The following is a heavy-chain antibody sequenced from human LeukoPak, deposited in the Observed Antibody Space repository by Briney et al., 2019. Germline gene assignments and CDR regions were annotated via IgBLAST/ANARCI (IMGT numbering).Heavy chain of an antibody. V-gene: IGHV3-23*01. D-gene: IGHD5-18*01. CDR2: ISGSGGST. J-gene: IGHJ4*02. CDR3: AKGPYSYGGPPTDY. CDR1: GFTFSSYA. Sequence: GGPLRLSCAASGFTFSSYAMSWVRQAPGKGLEWVSAISGSGGSTYYADSVKGRFTISRDNSKNTLYLQMNSLRAEDTAVYYCAKGPYSYGGPPTDYWGQGTLVTVSS.